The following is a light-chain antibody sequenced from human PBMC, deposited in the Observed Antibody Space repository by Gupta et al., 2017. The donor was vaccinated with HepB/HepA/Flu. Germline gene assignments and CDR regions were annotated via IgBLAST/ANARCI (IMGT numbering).Light chain of an antibody. CDR3: SSYTSSSTLYVV. CDR2: DVS. CDR1: SSDVGGYNY. Sequence: QSALTQPAPVSGSPGTSITISFTGTSSDVGGYNYVSWYQQHPGKAPKLMIYDVSNRPSGVSNRFSGSKSGNTASLTISGLQAEDEADYYCSSYTSSSTLYVVFGGGTKLTVL. V-gene: IGLV2-14*03. J-gene: IGLJ2*01.